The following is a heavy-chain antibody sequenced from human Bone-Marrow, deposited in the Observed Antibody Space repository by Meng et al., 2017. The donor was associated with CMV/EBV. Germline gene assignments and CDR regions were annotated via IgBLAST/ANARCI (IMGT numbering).Heavy chain of an antibody. CDR1: GGSFSGYY. CDR2: INHSGST. D-gene: IGHD3-3*01. Sequence: GSLRLSCAVYGGSFSGYYWSWIRQPPGKGLEWIGEINHSGSTNYNPSLKSRVTISADTSKNQFSLKLSSVTAADTAVYYCARVGEDDDFWSGPLDYWGQGTLVTVSS. J-gene: IGHJ4*02. CDR3: ARVGEDDDFWSGPLDY. V-gene: IGHV4-34*01.